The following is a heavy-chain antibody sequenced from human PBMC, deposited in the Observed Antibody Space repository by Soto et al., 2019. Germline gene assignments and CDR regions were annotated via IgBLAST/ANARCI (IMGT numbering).Heavy chain of an antibody. CDR2: ISYDGANQ. Sequence: GGSLRLSCAASGFTFSDYAMHWVRQIPGKGLEWVAVISYDGANQFYSESVKGRFSISRDNSMSTVHLQLNSLRADDTAVFYCAKDRSLLLYSGLDFCGRVTLVTVSS. CDR3: AKDRSLLLYSGLDF. J-gene: IGHJ4*02. CDR1: GFTFSDYA. V-gene: IGHV3-30*18. D-gene: IGHD5-12*01.